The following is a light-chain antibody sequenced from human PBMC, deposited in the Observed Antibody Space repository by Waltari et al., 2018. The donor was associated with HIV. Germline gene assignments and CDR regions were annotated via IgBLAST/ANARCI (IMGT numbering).Light chain of an antibody. CDR1: SSDVASYNL. CDR3: CPFTGRKSLI. Sequence: QSALTQPASVSGSPGQSLTISCTGTSSDVASYNLVSWYQQRPGKAPKLVIYEVNKRPSGASDRFSSSKSGNTASLTLSGLQAEDEANYYCCPFTGRKSLIFGGGTKLTVL. V-gene: IGLV2-23*02. J-gene: IGLJ2*01. CDR2: EVN.